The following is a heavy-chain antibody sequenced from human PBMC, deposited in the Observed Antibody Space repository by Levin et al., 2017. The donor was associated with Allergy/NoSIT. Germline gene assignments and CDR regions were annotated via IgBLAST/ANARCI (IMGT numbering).Heavy chain of an antibody. CDR3: ARERADTAADTFDI. Sequence: ASVKVSCKASGFSFSNFGLTWVRQAPGQGLEWMGWISPYNGDTKYAQKLQGRVTMTTDTSTSTAYMELRSLRSDDTAIYYCARERADTAADTFDIWGQGTMVTVSS. CDR1: GFSFSNFG. J-gene: IGHJ3*02. D-gene: IGHD5-18*01. CDR2: ISPYNGDT. V-gene: IGHV1-18*01.